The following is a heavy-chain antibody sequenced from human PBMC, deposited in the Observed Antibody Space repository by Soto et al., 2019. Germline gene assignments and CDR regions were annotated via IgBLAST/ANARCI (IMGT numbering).Heavy chain of an antibody. Sequence: PGGSLRLSCAASGFTFSNYFMHWVRQVPGEGLVWVSRMSGDGKTISYADSVKGRFTISRDDAKNTLYLQMNSLRVEDTAVYYCARTYVPGIAGFDPWGQGTLVTVSS. CDR3: ARTYVPGIAGFDP. CDR1: GFTFSNYF. V-gene: IGHV3-74*01. J-gene: IGHJ5*02. CDR2: MSGDGKTI. D-gene: IGHD1-1*01.